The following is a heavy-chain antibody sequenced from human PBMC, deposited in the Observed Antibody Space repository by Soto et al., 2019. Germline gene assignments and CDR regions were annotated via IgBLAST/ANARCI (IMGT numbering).Heavy chain of an antibody. CDR1: GGSVNSGSYY. V-gene: IGHV4-61*01. J-gene: IGHJ4*02. Sequence: QVQLQESGPGLVKPSETLSLTCTVSGGSVNSGSYYWSWIRQPPGKGLEWIGYVYYTGSTNYNPSLKSRVTILVDTSKNQFSLKVKSVTAADTAVYFCARRASGTPYFDYWGQGTLVTVSS. CDR2: VYYTGST. CDR3: ARRASGTPYFDY. D-gene: IGHD1-26*01.